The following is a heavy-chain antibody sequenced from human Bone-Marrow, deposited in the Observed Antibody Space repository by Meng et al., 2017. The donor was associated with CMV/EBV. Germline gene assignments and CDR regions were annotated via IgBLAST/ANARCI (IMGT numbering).Heavy chain of an antibody. CDR2: INSDGSST. Sequence: GESLKISCAASGFTFSSYWMHWVRHTPGKGLVWVSRINSDGSSTSYADSVKGRFTISRDNAKNTVFLQMNSLRAEDTAVYYCARAPRGSGSLMAGYWGQGTLVTVSS. CDR1: GFTFSSYW. J-gene: IGHJ4*02. D-gene: IGHD1-26*01. V-gene: IGHV3-74*01. CDR3: ARAPRGSGSLMAGY.